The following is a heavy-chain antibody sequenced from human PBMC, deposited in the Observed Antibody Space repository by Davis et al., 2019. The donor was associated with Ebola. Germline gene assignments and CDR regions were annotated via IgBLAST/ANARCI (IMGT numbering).Heavy chain of an antibody. D-gene: IGHD3-3*01. V-gene: IGHV3-7*01. CDR1: GFTSSTSW. CDR2: INHDGSEK. Sequence: GGSLRLSCAASGFTSSTSWMSWVRLAPGKGLEWVANINHDGSEKYYLDSVKGRFTISRDNAKNSVDLQMHSLRAEDTAVYYCARERLSGFWSGYPDYWGQGTLVTVSS. J-gene: IGHJ4*02. CDR3: ARERLSGFWSGYPDY.